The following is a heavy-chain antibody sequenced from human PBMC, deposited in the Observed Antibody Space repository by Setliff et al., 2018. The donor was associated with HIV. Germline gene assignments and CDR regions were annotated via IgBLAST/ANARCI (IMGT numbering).Heavy chain of an antibody. Sequence: ASVKVSCKASGYTFTNSPLHWVRQAPGQGLEWMGWINPTSGDTKYAQKFQGRVTMTRDTSTQTAYMELSRLRSDNTAVYYCARDFFHLPTPANSGEPGPWAFDIWGQGTMVTVSS. CDR3: ARDFFHLPTPANSGEPGPWAFDI. D-gene: IGHD7-27*01. V-gene: IGHV1-2*02. CDR2: INPTSGDT. CDR1: GYTFTNSP. J-gene: IGHJ3*02.